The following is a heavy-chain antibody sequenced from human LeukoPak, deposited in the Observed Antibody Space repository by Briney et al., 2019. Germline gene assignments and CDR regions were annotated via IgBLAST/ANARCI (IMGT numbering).Heavy chain of an antibody. CDR3: ARDVIAALTLGSYFDY. CDR2: IKQDGSEK. CDR1: GFTFSSYW. V-gene: IGHV3-7*01. Sequence: GGSLRLSCAASGFTFSSYWMSWVRQAPGKGLEWVANIKQDGSEKYYVDPVKGRFTISRDNAKNSLYLQMNSLRAEDTAVYYCARDVIAALTLGSYFDYWDQGTLVTVSS. D-gene: IGHD6-13*01. J-gene: IGHJ4*02.